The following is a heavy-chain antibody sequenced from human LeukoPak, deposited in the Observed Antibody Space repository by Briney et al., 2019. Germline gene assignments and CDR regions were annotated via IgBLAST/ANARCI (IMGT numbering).Heavy chain of an antibody. CDR1: GGSISSYY. V-gene: IGHV4-59*01. CDR2: IYYSGST. J-gene: IGHJ5*02. CDR3: ARGTAAAETFDP. D-gene: IGHD6-13*01. Sequence: PSETLSLTCTVSGGSISSYYWSWIRQPPRKGLEWIGYIYYSGSTNYNPSLKSRVTISVDTSKNQFSLKLSSVTAADTAVYYCARGTAAAETFDPWGQGTLVTVSS.